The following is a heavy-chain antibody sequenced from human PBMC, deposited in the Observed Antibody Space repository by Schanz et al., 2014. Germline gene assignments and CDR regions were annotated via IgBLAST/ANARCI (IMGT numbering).Heavy chain of an antibody. V-gene: IGHV3-74*01. CDR3: ARSTSMYFLQ. CDR1: GFTFSSYW. D-gene: IGHD2-21*02. Sequence: EVQLVESGGELVQPGGSLRLSCAASGFTFSSYWMHWVRQVPGKGPVWVSRINGDGSSTLYADSVKGRFTISRDNAKNTLYVXXNXXXXXXAAVYDCARSTSMYFLQWGQGTLVTVSS. CDR2: INGDGSST. J-gene: IGHJ1*01.